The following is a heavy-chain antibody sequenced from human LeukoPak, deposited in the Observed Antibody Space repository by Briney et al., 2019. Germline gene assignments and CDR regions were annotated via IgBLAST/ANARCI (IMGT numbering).Heavy chain of an antibody. CDR1: GGSFSGYY. Sequence: SETLSLTCAVYGGSFSGYYWSWIRQPPGKGLEWIGEINHSGSTNYNPSLKSRVTISVDTSKNQCSLKLSSVTAADTAVYYCARAPNIRYSYGPGRWFDPWGQGTLVTVSS. D-gene: IGHD5-18*01. CDR2: INHSGST. V-gene: IGHV4-34*01. J-gene: IGHJ5*02. CDR3: ARAPNIRYSYGPGRWFDP.